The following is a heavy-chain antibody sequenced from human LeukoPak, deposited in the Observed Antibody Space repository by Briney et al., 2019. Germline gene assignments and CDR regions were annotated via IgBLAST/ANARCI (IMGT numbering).Heavy chain of an antibody. J-gene: IGHJ5*02. CDR1: GDSISSYY. D-gene: IGHD3-16*01. CDR2: IYTSGST. V-gene: IGHV4-4*07. Sequence: SETLSLTCTVSGDSISSYYWNWIRQPAGKGLEWIGRIYTSGSTSQNPSLKSRVTMSVDTSKNQFSLKLSSVTAADTAVYYCARVTKGGEYWFDPWGQGTLVTVSS. CDR3: ARVTKGGEYWFDP.